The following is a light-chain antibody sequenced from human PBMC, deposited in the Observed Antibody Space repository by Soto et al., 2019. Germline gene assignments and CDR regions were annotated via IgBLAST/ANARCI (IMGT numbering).Light chain of an antibody. CDR2: GAS. V-gene: IGKV3-20*01. CDR3: QQYGRSSLT. Sequence: EVVLSQSPGTLSLSPGERATLSCRAIQSVSSTYLAWYQQKPGQAPRLLIYGASSRASGIPDRFSGSGSGTDFTLTISRLDPEDFAVYYCQQYGRSSLTLGPGTKVDIK. J-gene: IGKJ3*01. CDR1: QSVSSTY.